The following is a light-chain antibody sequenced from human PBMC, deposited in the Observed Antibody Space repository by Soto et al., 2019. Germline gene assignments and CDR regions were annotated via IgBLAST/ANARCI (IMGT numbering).Light chain of an antibody. Sequence: EVVLTQSPGTLSLSPGERATLSCRASQSIDRYLVWYQQKPDQAPRLLIYDASNRATGIPARFSGRGSGTEFFLTITSLEPEYSAVYYCQQRRTWPPLTFGGGTRVEIK. CDR1: QSIDRY. V-gene: IGKV3-11*01. J-gene: IGKJ4*01. CDR2: DAS. CDR3: QQRRTWPPLT.